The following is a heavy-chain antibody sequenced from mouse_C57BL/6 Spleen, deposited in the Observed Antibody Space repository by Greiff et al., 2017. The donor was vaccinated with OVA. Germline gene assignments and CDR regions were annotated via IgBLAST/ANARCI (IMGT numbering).Heavy chain of an antibody. D-gene: IGHD1-2*01. J-gene: IGHJ2*01. CDR1: GYTFTSYW. V-gene: IGHV1-64*01. Sequence: QVQLKQPGAELVKPGASVKLSCKASGYTFTSYWMHWVKQRPGQGLEWIGMIHPNSGSTNYNEKFKSKATLTVDKSSSTAYMQLSSLTSEDSAVYYCARDYGSLRGDYWGQGTTLTVSS. CDR2: IHPNSGST. CDR3: ARDYGSLRGDY.